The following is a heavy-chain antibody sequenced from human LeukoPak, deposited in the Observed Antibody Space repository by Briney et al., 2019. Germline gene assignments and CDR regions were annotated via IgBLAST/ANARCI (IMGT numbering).Heavy chain of an antibody. Sequence: GGSLRLSCAASGFSFGDYGMNWVRQAPGKGLEWVASISSSSSFIYYADSVKGRFTISRDNAENSLYLQMNSLRAEDTAVYYCARGLGGYPVGFQHWGQGTLVTVSS. D-gene: IGHD6-25*01. V-gene: IGHV3-21*01. J-gene: IGHJ1*01. CDR1: GFSFGDYG. CDR3: ARGLGGYPVGFQH. CDR2: ISSSSSFI.